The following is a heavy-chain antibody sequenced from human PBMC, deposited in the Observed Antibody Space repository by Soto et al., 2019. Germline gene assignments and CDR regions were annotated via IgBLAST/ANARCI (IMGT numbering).Heavy chain of an antibody. Sequence: ASGPTLVNPTETLTLTCTVSGFSLSNARMGVSWMRQPPGKALEWLAHIFSNDEKSYSTSLKSRLTISKDTSKSQVVLTMTNMDPVDTATYYCARMIGDILTGYYRNFDYWGQGTLVTVSS. J-gene: IGHJ4*02. D-gene: IGHD3-9*01. V-gene: IGHV2-26*01. CDR3: ARMIGDILTGYYRNFDY. CDR1: GFSLSNARMG. CDR2: IFSNDEK.